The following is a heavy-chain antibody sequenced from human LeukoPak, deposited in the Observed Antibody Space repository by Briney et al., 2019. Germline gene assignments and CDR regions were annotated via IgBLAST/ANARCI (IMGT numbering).Heavy chain of an antibody. J-gene: IGHJ4*02. CDR1: GFTFSSYW. Sequence: GGSLRLSCAASGFTFSSYWMHWVRHAPGKGGVWVSRINSHGSTTPYADSVQGRFTISRDNANNTLSLQINSLRAEDTAVYYCARDSGAYDTLDYWGQGTLVTVSS. CDR3: ARDSGAYDTLDY. CDR2: INSHGSTT. V-gene: IGHV3-74*01. D-gene: IGHD3-9*01.